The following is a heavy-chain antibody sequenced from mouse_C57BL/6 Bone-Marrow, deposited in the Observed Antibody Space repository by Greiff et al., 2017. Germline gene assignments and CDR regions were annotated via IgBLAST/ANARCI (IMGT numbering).Heavy chain of an antibody. D-gene: IGHD4-1*01. CDR1: GFTFSNYW. J-gene: IGHJ3*01. V-gene: IGHV6-3*01. Sequence: EVMLVESGGGLVQPGGSMKLSCVASGFTFSNYWMNWVRQSPEKGLEWVAQIRLKSDNYATHYAESVKGSFTISRDDSKSSVYLQMNNLRAEDTGIYYCQDWAWFAYWGQGTLVTVSA. CDR2: IRLKSDNYAT. CDR3: QDWAWFAY.